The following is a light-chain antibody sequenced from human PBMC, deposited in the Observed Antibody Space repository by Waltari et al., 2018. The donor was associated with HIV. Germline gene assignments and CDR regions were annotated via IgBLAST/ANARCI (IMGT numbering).Light chain of an antibody. J-gene: IGLJ3*02. V-gene: IGLV2-14*01. CDR2: EVS. CDR3: SSYTSSIWV. Sequence: QSALTQPASVSGSPGQSITISCTGTSSDVGGYNYVYWYQQHPGKAPKLMIYEVSNRPSGVSNRFSGSKSGNTASLTISGLQAEDEADYYCSSYTSSIWVFGGGTKLTVL. CDR1: SSDVGGYNY.